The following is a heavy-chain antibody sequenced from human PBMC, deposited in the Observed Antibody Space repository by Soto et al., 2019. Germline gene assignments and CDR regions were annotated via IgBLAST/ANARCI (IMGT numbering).Heavy chain of an antibody. J-gene: IGHJ6*03. Sequence: SETLSLTCTVSGGSISSYYWSWIRQPPGKGLEWIGYIYYSGSTNYNPSLKSRVTISVDTSKNQFSLKLSSVTAADTAVYYCVRAHKLYSSSSDYYYYYYMDVWGKGTTVTVSS. V-gene: IGHV4-59*01. CDR3: VRAHKLYSSSSDYYYYYYMDV. CDR2: IYYSGST. CDR1: GGSISSYY. D-gene: IGHD6-6*01.